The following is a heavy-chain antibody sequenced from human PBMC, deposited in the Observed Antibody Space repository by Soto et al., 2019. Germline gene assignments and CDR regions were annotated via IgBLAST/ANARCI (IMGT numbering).Heavy chain of an antibody. J-gene: IGHJ4*02. CDR3: ARGGLTMVRGDPFDY. V-gene: IGHV1-69*02. CDR1: GGTFSSYT. D-gene: IGHD3-10*01. CDR2: IIPILGIA. Sequence: QVQLVQSGAEVKKLGSSVKVSCKASGGTFSSYTISWVRQAPGQGLEWMGRIIPILGIANYAQKFQGRVTMTAEKSTSTAYMELSSLGSEDTAVYYCARGGLTMVRGDPFDYWGQGTLVTVSS.